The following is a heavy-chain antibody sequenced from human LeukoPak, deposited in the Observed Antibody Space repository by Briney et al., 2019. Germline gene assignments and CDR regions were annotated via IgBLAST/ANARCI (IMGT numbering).Heavy chain of an antibody. J-gene: IGHJ1*01. CDR3: VRGDCSGVSCYLPEYFRH. Sequence: ASVKVSCKASGYTLTSFSISWVRQAPGHGLEWMGWISAYNGYKVYAQKLQGRVTMTTETSTNTAYMELRSLRSDDTAVYYCVRGDCSGVSCYLPEYFRHWGQGTLVTVSS. V-gene: IGHV1-18*01. D-gene: IGHD2-15*01. CDR2: ISAYNGYK. CDR1: GYTLTSFS.